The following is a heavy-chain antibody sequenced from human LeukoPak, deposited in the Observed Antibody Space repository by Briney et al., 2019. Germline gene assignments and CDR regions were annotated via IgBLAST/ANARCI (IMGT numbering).Heavy chain of an antibody. J-gene: IGHJ4*02. D-gene: IGHD6-19*01. CDR3: ARARGSGLTLFDY. CDR2: IYSCGST. V-gene: IGHV3-53*01. Sequence: PGGTLTLSCAASGFIVSSNYMCWVRQPPGPGLERVSFIYSCGSTYYADSVKGRFTLSRDNSKNTLFLQLNSLSAEDTAVYFCARARGSGLTLFDYGGQGTRVSVSS. CDR1: GFIVSSNY.